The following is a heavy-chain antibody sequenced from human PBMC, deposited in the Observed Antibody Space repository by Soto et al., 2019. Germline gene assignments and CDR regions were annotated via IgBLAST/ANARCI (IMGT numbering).Heavy chain of an antibody. D-gene: IGHD1-1*01. Sequence: QVQLVQSGAEVKKPGASVKVSCNASGYTFTSYDINWVRQATGQGLEWMGWMNPNSGNTGYAQKFRGRVTMTRNTSISTAYMELSSLRSEDTAVSYCARERTGTTSMDVWGQGTTVTVSS. V-gene: IGHV1-8*01. CDR1: GYTFTSYD. CDR3: ARERTGTTSMDV. J-gene: IGHJ6*02. CDR2: MNPNSGNT.